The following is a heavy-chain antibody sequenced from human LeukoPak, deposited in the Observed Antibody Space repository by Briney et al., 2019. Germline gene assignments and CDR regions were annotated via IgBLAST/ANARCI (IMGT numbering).Heavy chain of an antibody. CDR1: GASTSHFY. J-gene: IGHJ3*02. V-gene: IGHV4-59*01. Sequence: SEALSLTCTVSGASTSHFYWNWIRQPPGKGLEWIGYMHNSGSSKHSPSLKSRVTISIDTSKNQFSLQLTSVTAADTAIYYCARSAEWLRNAFDIWGQGTMVSVSS. CDR3: ARSAEWLRNAFDI. D-gene: IGHD5-12*01. CDR2: MHNSGSS.